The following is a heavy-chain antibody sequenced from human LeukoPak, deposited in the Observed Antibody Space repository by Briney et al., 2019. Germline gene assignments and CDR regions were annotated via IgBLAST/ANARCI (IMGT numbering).Heavy chain of an antibody. CDR1: GYTFTGYY. V-gene: IGHV1-2*02. CDR2: INPNSGGT. J-gene: IGHJ4*02. D-gene: IGHD1-1*01. CDR3: ARVTGTTVSEFDY. Sequence: ASVKVSCKASGYTFTGYYMHWVRQAPGQGLEWMGWINPNSGGTNYAQKFQGRVTMTRDTSISTAYMELSRLRSDDTAVCYCARVTGTTVSEFDYWGQGTLVTVSS.